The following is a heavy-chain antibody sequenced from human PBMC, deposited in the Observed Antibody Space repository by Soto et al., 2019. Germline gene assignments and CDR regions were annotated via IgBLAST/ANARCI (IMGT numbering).Heavy chain of an antibody. V-gene: IGHV4-59*01. CDR1: GGSMIAYY. CDR3: ARVRGTAGKRYFDY. Sequence: SETLSLTCTVSGGSMIAYYWNWMRQPPGKGLQWIGYTYYSGSTTYNPSLKSRVTISVDSSKNQFSLKLDSVTPADTAVYYCARVRGTAGKRYFDYWGPGTMVTVSS. CDR2: TYYSGST. D-gene: IGHD6-13*01. J-gene: IGHJ4*02.